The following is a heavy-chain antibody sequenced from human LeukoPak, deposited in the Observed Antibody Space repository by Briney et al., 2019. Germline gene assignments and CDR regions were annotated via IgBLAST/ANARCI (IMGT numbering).Heavy chain of an antibody. CDR3: ARIATVVTEDSDY. V-gene: IGHV4-39*07. CDR2: IYYSGST. CDR1: GGSISSSSYY. Sequence: SETLSLTCTVSGGSISSSSYYWGWIRQPPGKGLEWIGSIYYSGSTYYNPSLKSRVTISVDTSKNQFSLKLSSVTAADTAVYYCARIATVVTEDSDYWGQGTLGTVSS. D-gene: IGHD4-23*01. J-gene: IGHJ4*02.